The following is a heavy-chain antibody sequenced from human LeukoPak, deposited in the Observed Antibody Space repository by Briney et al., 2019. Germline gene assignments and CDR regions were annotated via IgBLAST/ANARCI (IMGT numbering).Heavy chain of an antibody. D-gene: IGHD2-2*01. V-gene: IGHV4-38-2*01. CDR1: GYSISGGYY. CDR2: IYHSGST. Sequence: SETLSLTCAVSGYSISGGYYWGWIRQPPGKGLEWIGSIYHSGSTYYNPSLKSRVTISVDTSKNQFSLKLSSVTAADTAVYYCAGGLAYCSSTSCHDYWGQGTLVTVSS. CDR3: AGGLAYCSSTSCHDY. J-gene: IGHJ4*02.